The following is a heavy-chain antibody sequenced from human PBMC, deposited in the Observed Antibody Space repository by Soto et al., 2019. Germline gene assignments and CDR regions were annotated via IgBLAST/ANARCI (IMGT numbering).Heavy chain of an antibody. CDR1: GDPMTSDY. CDR3: ARHRPSGPLDY. J-gene: IGHJ4*02. Sequence: SETLSLTCTVPGDPMTSDYWSWIRQSPGKGLEWMGYIYNSGLTYYNPSLGSRVTISLDTSKNQYSLRLTSVTAADTAVYYCARHRPSGPLDYWGQGTLVTVSS. CDR2: IYNSGLT. V-gene: IGHV4-59*08.